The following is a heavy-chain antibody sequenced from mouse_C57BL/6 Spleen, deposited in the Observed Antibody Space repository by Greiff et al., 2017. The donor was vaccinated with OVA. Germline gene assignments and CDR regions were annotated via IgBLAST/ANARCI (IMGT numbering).Heavy chain of an antibody. V-gene: IGHV1-66*01. J-gene: IGHJ3*01. D-gene: IGHD2-3*01. CDR1: GYSFTSYY. CDR3: ARSGGLLREFAY. Sequence: QVQLQQSGPELVKPGASVKISCKASGYSFTSYYIHWVKQRPGQGLEWIGWIYPGSGNTKYNEKFKGKATLTADTSSSTAYMQLSSLTSEDSAVYYCARSGGLLREFAYWGQGTLVTVSA. CDR2: IYPGSGNT.